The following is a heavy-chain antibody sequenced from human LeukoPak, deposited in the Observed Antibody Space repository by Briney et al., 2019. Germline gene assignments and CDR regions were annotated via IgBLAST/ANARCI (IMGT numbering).Heavy chain of an antibody. Sequence: SVKVSCKAPEGTLSSYAISWVRQAPGQGLEWVGRIIPLVGVASSAQNFQGRVTLTADKSTDTAYMDLSSLRYEDTALYYCVREGMAAAGTLDYWGQGTLVTVSS. J-gene: IGHJ4*02. CDR1: EGTLSSYA. CDR2: IIPLVGVA. V-gene: IGHV1-69*04. D-gene: IGHD6-13*01. CDR3: VREGMAAAGTLDY.